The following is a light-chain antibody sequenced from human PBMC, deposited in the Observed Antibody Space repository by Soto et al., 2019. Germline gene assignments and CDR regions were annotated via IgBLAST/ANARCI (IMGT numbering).Light chain of an antibody. V-gene: IGKV2-30*01. CDR2: KVS. CDR1: QSLVNSDGNTF. CDR3: MQGSHWPFT. Sequence: DAVMTQSPLSLPVTLGQPASISCRSSQSLVNSDGNTFLNWFQQRPGQSTRHLIYKVSNRDSGVPDRFSGSGSCTDFTLKISRVEAEDVGVYYCMQGSHWPFTFGQGTRLEIK. J-gene: IGKJ2*01.